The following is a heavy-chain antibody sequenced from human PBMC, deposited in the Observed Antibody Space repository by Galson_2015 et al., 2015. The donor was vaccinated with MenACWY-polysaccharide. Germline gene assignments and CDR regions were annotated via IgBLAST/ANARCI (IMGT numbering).Heavy chain of an antibody. J-gene: IGHJ4*02. Sequence: SLRLSCAASGFTFRTFPMNWVRQTPGKGLEWVAGIGGSGNSAFYADSVRGRFTISRDNSRNTLYLQMNSLRADDTALYYCAKSGGDGVTVFATVPTAPESWGQGTLVTVSS. D-gene: IGHD2-21*01. CDR2: IGGSGNSA. CDR1: GFTFRTFP. CDR3: AKSGGDGVTVFATVPTAPES. V-gene: IGHV3-23*01.